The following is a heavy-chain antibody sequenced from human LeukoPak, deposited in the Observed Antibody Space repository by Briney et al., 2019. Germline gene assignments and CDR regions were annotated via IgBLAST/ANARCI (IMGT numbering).Heavy chain of an antibody. Sequence: PSETLSLTCTVSGGSISSSSYYWGWIRQPPGKGLEWIGSIYYSGSTYYNPSLKRRVTMSAAASKNQFSLKLYSVTAADTAVYYCARGYYHDSNGYFWFDPWGQGTLVTVSS. V-gene: IGHV4-39*07. J-gene: IGHJ5*02. CDR1: GGSISSSSYY. D-gene: IGHD3-22*01. CDR2: IYYSGST. CDR3: ARGYYHDSNGYFWFDP.